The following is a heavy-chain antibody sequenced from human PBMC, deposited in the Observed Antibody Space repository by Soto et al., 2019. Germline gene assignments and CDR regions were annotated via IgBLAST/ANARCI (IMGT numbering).Heavy chain of an antibody. CDR2: IWNDGTTT. Sequence: GGSLRLSCATSRFSFSPSGIHWVRQAPGKGLEWLAIIWNDGTTTYYADSVKGRFTISRDNSKNTLYLQMNSLRDEDTAVYYCARDGSHYDVDYWGQGTLVTVSS. V-gene: IGHV3-33*01. J-gene: IGHJ4*02. CDR1: RFSFSPSG. CDR3: ARDGSHYDVDY. D-gene: IGHD4-4*01.